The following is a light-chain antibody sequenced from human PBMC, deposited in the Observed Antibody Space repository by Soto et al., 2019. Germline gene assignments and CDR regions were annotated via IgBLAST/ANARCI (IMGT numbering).Light chain of an antibody. CDR1: QSVSSSF. CDR2: GAS. CDR3: QQYDSPPWT. Sequence: EIVLTQSPGTLSLSPGERATLSCMASQSVSSSFLAWYQQKPGQAPRLLIYGASTRATGIPDRFSGSGSGTDLPITISRLEPEDFAVYYCQQYDSPPWTFVQGTKVEIK. V-gene: IGKV3-20*01. J-gene: IGKJ1*01.